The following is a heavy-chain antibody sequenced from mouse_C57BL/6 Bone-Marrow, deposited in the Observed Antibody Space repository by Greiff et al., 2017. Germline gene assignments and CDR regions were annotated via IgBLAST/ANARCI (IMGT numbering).Heavy chain of an antibody. Sequence: QVQLQQPGAELVKPGASVKLSCKASGYTFTSYWMQWVKQRPGQGLEWIGEFDPSDSYTNYNQKFKGKATLTVDTSSSTAYMQLSSLTSEDSAVYYCASPTAQATWAWFAYWGQGTLVTVSA. J-gene: IGHJ3*01. CDR2: FDPSDSYT. D-gene: IGHD3-2*02. CDR1: GYTFTSYW. CDR3: ASPTAQATWAWFAY. V-gene: IGHV1-50*01.